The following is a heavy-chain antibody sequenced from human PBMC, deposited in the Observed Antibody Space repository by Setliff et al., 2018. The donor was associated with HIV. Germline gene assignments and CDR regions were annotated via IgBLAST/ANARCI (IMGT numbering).Heavy chain of an antibody. J-gene: IGHJ4*02. CDR3: AKKGNGDYHFDY. CDR2: NYYSGSI. Sequence: SETLSLTCTVSGYSISSGYYWDWIRQSPGKGLEWIGYNYYSGSIYYNPSLKSRVTMSVDTSKNQFSLKLSSVTAVDTAVYDCAKKGNGDYHFDYWGQGTLVTVSS. CDR1: GYSISSGYY. D-gene: IGHD4-17*01. V-gene: IGHV4-28*05.